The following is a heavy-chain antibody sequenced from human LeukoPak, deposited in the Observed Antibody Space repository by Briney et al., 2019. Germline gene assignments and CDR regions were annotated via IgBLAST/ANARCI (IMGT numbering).Heavy chain of an antibody. CDR1: GYTFNTYD. CDR3: ARFWSGYLPDY. V-gene: IGHV1-18*01. D-gene: IGHD3-3*01. Sequence: ASLKVSCKASGYTFNTYDIGWVRQAPGQGLEWMGWITPHNGDTNYAERLKDRVTMTTDTSMSTAYMELRCLRSDDTAVYYCARFWSGYLPDYWGQGTLITVSS. CDR2: ITPHNGDT. J-gene: IGHJ4*02.